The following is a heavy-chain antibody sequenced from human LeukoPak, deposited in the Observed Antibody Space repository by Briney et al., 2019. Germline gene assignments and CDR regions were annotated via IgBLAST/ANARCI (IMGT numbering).Heavy chain of an antibody. D-gene: IGHD3-22*01. CDR2: INGSGGST. Sequence: GGSLRLSCAASGFTFSSYAMSWVRQAPGKGLEWVSAINGSGGSTYYADSVKGRFTISRDNSKNTLYLQMNSLRAEDTAVYYCAKYLGDSSGYYYVGEDVGYWGQGTLVTVSS. CDR3: AKYLGDSSGYYYVGEDVGY. J-gene: IGHJ4*02. V-gene: IGHV3-23*01. CDR1: GFTFSSYA.